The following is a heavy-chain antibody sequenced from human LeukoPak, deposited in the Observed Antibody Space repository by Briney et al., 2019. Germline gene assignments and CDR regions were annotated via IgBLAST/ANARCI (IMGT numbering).Heavy chain of an antibody. CDR1: GFTFSSYA. D-gene: IGHD3-10*01. CDR3: AKSGSGNYYDRFDY. CDR2: ISGGGGST. Sequence: GGSLRLSCAASGFTFSSYAMSWVRQAPGKGLEWVSVISGGGGSTYNADSVKGRFTISSDSSKNTLYLQMNSLRAEDTAVYYCAKSGSGNYYDRFDYWGQGTLITVSS. J-gene: IGHJ4*02. V-gene: IGHV3-23*01.